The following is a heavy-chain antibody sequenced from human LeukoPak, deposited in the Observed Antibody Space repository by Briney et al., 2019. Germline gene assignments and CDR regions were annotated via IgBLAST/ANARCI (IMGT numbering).Heavy chain of an antibody. CDR2: IIPIFGTA. J-gene: IGHJ4*02. V-gene: IGHV1-69*05. CDR3: ARAPLGGQPLQWELQGGYFDY. CDR1: GGTFSSYA. D-gene: IGHD1-26*01. Sequence: SVKVSCKASGGTFSSYAISWVRQAPGQGLEWMGGIIPIFGTANYAQKFQGRVTITTDESTSTAYMELSSLRSEDTAVYYCARAPLGGQPLQWELQGGYFDYWGQGTLVTVSS.